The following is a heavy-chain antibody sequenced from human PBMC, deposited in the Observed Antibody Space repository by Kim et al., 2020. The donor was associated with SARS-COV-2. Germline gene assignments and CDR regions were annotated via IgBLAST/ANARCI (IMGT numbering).Heavy chain of an antibody. Sequence: SGTTNYNASLESLVTISVDTSKNQFSLKLSSVTAGDTAVYYCAGGGWYSDYWGQGTLVTVSS. V-gene: IGHV4-59*09. J-gene: IGHJ4*02. CDR2: SGTT. CDR3: AGGGWYSDY. D-gene: IGHD6-19*01.